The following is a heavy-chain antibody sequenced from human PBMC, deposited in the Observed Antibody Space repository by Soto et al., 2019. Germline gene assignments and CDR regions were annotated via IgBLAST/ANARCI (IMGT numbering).Heavy chain of an antibody. Sequence: EVQLVESGGGLVQPGGSLRLSCVASGFTFSTFEMNWVRQAPGKGLEWVSYISSSGSPIYYAESVKGRFTISRDNAKNSLFLQMDSLRAEDTAVYYCARAHYYDNTGPPTVGGQGTLVTVSS. CDR2: ISSSGSPI. CDR3: ARAHYYDNTGPPTV. CDR1: GFTFSTFE. V-gene: IGHV3-48*03. D-gene: IGHD3-22*01. J-gene: IGHJ4*02.